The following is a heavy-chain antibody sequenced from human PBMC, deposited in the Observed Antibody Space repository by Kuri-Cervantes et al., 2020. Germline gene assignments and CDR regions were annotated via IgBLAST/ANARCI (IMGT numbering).Heavy chain of an antibody. Sequence: SETLSLTCTVSGGSVSSGSYYWSWIRQPPGKGLEWIGSIYHSGSTYYNPSLKSRVTISVDTSKSQFSLKLSSVTAADTAVYYCARLIRYCSGGSCYITDGYFQHWGQGTLVTVSS. V-gene: IGHV4-39*07. CDR1: GGSVSSGSYY. D-gene: IGHD2-15*01. CDR3: ARLIRYCSGGSCYITDGYFQH. J-gene: IGHJ1*01. CDR2: IYHSGST.